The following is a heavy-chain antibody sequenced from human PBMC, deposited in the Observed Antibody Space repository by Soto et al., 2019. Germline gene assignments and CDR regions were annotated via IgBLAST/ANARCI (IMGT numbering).Heavy chain of an antibody. J-gene: IGHJ6*02. V-gene: IGHV3-23*01. Sequence: PGGSLRLSCAASGFTFSSYAMSWVRQAPGKGLEWVSAISGSGGSTYYADSVKGRFTISRDNSKNTLYLQMNSLRAEDTAVYYCAKSHGSGSYYSNYYYGMDVWGQGTTVTVSS. CDR1: GFTFSSYA. D-gene: IGHD3-10*01. CDR2: ISGSGGST. CDR3: AKSHGSGSYYSNYYYGMDV.